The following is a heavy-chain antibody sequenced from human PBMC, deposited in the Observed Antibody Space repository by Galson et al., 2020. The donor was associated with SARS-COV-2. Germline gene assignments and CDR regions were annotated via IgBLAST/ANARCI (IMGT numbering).Heavy chain of an antibody. Sequence: GGSLRLSCAASGFTFRDYSMNWVCPAPGKGLEWISYISRNGFTPLYADTVSGRFTISRDNARNPLYLQMVSLRPEDTALYYLARGCATWHNCVDSWGQGALGTVSS. CDR3: ARGCATWHNCVDS. CDR1: GFTFRDYS. CDR2: ISRNGFTP. V-gene: IGHV3-48*04. J-gene: IGHJ5*01.